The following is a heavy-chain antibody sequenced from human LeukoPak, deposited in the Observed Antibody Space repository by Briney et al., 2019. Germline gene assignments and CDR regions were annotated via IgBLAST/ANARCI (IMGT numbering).Heavy chain of an antibody. J-gene: IGHJ3*02. D-gene: IGHD3-10*01. Sequence: GGSLRLSCAASGFTFSDYYMSWIRQAPGKGLEWVSYISSSGSTIYYADSAKGRFTISRDNAKNSLYLQMNSLRAEDTAVYYCASIPRRWYYGAFDIWGQGTMVTVSS. CDR3: ASIPRRWYYGAFDI. CDR2: ISSSGSTI. V-gene: IGHV3-11*01. CDR1: GFTFSDYY.